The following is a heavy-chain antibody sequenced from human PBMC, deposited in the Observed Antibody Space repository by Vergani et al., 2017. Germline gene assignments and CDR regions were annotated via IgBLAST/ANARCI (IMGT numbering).Heavy chain of an antibody. J-gene: IGHJ3*01. CDR1: GAYVGSGGYY. Sequence: QVQLQESGPGLVKASQTLSLTCSVSGAYVGSGGYYWSWVRQRPGMGLDWIGYIYYSGTTYYNPSLESRLTISLDTSENHLSLKLTSVTAADPAVYYCARGDYGGTKSDAFDVWGQGTVVTVSS. CDR2: IYYSGTT. D-gene: IGHD4-23*01. V-gene: IGHV4-31*03. CDR3: ARGDYGGTKSDAFDV.